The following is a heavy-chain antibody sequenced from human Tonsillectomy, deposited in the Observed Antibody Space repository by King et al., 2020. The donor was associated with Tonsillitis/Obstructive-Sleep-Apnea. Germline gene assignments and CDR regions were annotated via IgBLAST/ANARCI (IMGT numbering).Heavy chain of an antibody. J-gene: IGHJ4*02. CDR2: INPSSGVT. Sequence: QLVQSGAEVKTPGASVKVSFKASGYTFTRYYIHWVRQARGKGLDWMRIINPSSGVTTYAQKFQGRVSMTTDTSASTVYLELSSLRSEDTAVYYCARDDTVGRYIYSWGQGTLVTVSS. CDR1: GYTFTRYY. V-gene: IGHV1-46*01. CDR3: ARDDTVGRYIYS. D-gene: IGHD2-21*01.